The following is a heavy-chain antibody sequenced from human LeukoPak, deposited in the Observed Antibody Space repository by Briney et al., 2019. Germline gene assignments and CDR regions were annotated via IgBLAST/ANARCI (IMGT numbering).Heavy chain of an antibody. CDR3: ARGFCSGGSCYLFDS. Sequence: SETLSLTCTVSGGSISGSYWSWIRQTAGKGLEWIGRIYSSGSTNYNPSLKSRVTMSVDTSKNQVSLKLNSVTAADTAVYYCARGFCSGGSCYLFDSWGQGTLVTVSS. CDR2: IYSSGST. V-gene: IGHV4-4*07. D-gene: IGHD2-15*01. CDR1: GGSISGSY. J-gene: IGHJ4*02.